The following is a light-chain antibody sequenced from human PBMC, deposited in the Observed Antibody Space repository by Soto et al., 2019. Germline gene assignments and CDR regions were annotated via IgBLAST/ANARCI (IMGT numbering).Light chain of an antibody. J-gene: IGKJ1*01. Sequence: EIVLTQSPATLSLSPGERATLSCRASQSVSSYLAWYQQKPGQAPRLLIYDASNRATGIPARFSGSGSGTDFTLTISSLEPEDFAVYYCQQRSNWRGWTFGQGIKVEIK. CDR1: QSVSSY. V-gene: IGKV3-11*01. CDR3: QQRSNWRGWT. CDR2: DAS.